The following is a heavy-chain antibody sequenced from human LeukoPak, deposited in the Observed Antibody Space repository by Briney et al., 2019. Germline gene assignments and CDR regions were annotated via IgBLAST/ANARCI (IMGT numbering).Heavy chain of an antibody. J-gene: IGHJ4*02. CDR2: VFSGGDT. D-gene: IGHD6-19*01. CDR3: ARGQIGVAGLDY. CDR1: GFTVSNNC. V-gene: IGHV3-53*01. Sequence: PGGSLRLSCAAAGFTVSNNCIHWVRQAPGKGLEWVSVVFSGGDTYYADSVKGRFTISRDNSKNAIYLQMNSLRVEDTAIYYCARGQIGVAGLDYWGQGTLVTVSS.